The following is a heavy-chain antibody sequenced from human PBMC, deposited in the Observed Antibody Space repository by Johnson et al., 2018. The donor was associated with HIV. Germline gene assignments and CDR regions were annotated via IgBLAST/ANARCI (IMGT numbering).Heavy chain of an antibody. CDR2: IGTAGDT. V-gene: IGHV3-13*01. D-gene: IGHD6-13*01. Sequence: VQLVESGGGLVQPGGSLRLSCAASGFTFSSYDMHWVRQATGKGLEWVSAIGTAGDTYYPGSVKGRFTISRENAKNSLYLQMNSLRAGDTAVYYCARARDSWSSSWLSRDNAFDIWGKGTMVTVSS. CDR1: GFTFSSYD. CDR3: ARARDSWSSSWLSRDNAFDI. J-gene: IGHJ3*02.